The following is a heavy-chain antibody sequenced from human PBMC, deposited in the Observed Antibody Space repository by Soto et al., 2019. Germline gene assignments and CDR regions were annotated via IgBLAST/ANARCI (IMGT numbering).Heavy chain of an antibody. CDR1: GYTFTSYY. CDR3: ARGRRYYDSNGYYNYFDY. CDR2: FNPCGVST. J-gene: IGHJ4*02. V-gene: IGHV1-46*01. D-gene: IGHD3-22*01. Sequence: ASVKVSCKASGYTFTSYYMHWVRQAPGQGLEWMGIFNPCGVSTRYAQKFQGRVTMPRDTSTSTFYLELSSLRFEDTAVFYCARGRRYYDSNGYYNYFDYWGQGTLVTVSS.